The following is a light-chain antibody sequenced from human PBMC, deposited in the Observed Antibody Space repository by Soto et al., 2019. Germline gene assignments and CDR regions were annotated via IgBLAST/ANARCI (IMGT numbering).Light chain of an antibody. CDR2: DAS. CDR3: QQRSNWPSIT. CDR1: QSVSIK. Sequence: EIVMTQSPATLSVSPGERATLSCRASQSVSIKLAWYQQKPGQGPRLLIYDASTRAAGIPARFSGSGSGTDFTLAINSLEPEDFAVYYCQQRSNWPSITFGQGTRLEI. V-gene: IGKV3-11*01. J-gene: IGKJ5*01.